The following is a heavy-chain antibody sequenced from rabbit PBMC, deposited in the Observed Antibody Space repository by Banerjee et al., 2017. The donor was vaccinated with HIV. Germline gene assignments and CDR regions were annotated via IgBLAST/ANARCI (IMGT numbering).Heavy chain of an antibody. CDR2: IDAGSGRT. CDR3: ARTYDYCGDYFNL. Sequence: QSLEESGGGLFQPGASLTLTCTASGFSFSSGYDMCWVRQAPGKGLEWIACIDAGSGRTYYASWAKGRFTITRSTSLNTVTLQLNSLTAADTASYFCARTYDYCGDYFNLWGPGTLVTVS. J-gene: IGHJ4*01. V-gene: IGHV1S40*01. D-gene: IGHD2-1*01. CDR1: GFSFSSGYD.